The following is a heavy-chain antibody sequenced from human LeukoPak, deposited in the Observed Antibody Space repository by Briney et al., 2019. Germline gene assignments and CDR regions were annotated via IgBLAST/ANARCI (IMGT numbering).Heavy chain of an antibody. V-gene: IGHV1-46*01. CDR2: INPLRGIT. CDR3: TRTMGYRPVAGLKEKWFDP. Sequence: ASVKVSCKTSGYTFTDYYVHWVRQAPGLGLEWMGIINPLRGITIYAQKFQGRVTMTMDTSTSTVYMDLSSPTSADTAVYYCTRTMGYRPVAGLKEKWFDPWGQGTLSPSPQ. CDR1: GYTFTDYY. D-gene: IGHD6-19*01. J-gene: IGHJ5*02.